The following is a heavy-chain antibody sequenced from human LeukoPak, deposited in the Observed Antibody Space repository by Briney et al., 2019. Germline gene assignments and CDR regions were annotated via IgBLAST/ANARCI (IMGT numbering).Heavy chain of an antibody. D-gene: IGHD3-10*01. CDR2: IKQDGSEK. V-gene: IGHV3-7*01. Sequence: GGSLRLSCAASGFTFSSYWMSWVRQAPGKGLEWVANIKQDGSEKYYVDSVKGRFTISRDNAKNSLYLQMNSLRAEDTAVYYCAREGVGMVRGVVDYWGQGTLVNVSS. CDR1: GFTFSSYW. J-gene: IGHJ4*02. CDR3: AREGVGMVRGVVDY.